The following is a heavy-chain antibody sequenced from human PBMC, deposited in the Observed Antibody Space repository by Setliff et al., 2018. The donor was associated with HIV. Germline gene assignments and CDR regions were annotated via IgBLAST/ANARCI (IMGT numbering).Heavy chain of an antibody. CDR2: IGSKANSYAT. V-gene: IGHV3-73*01. CDR3: TRHEYWVAGSSLGFDY. Sequence: PGESLKISCAASGFTFSGAEIHWVRQASGKGLEWVGRIGSKANSYATTYAASVKGRFTISRDDSKNTAYLQMNSLKVEDTAVYYCTRHEYWVAGSSLGFDYWGQGTLVTVSS. D-gene: IGHD6-19*01. J-gene: IGHJ4*02. CDR1: GFTFSGAE.